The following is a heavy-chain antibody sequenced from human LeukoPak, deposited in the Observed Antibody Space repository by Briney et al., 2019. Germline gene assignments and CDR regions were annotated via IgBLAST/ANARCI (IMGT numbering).Heavy chain of an antibody. V-gene: IGHV4-59*01. CDR3: ARASVTYYYDYYMDV. Sequence: SETLSLTCTVSGGSLTNYSWNWIRQPPGKGLEWIGYIHYSGSTNYNPSPKSRVTISVDTSKNQFSLNLSSVTAADTAVYYCARASVTYYYDYYMDVWGKGTTVTVSS. J-gene: IGHJ6*03. CDR1: GGSLTNYS. CDR2: IHYSGST. D-gene: IGHD4-11*01.